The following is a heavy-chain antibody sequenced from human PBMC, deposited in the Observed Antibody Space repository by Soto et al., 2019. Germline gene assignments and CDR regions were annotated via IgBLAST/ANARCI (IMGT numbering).Heavy chain of an antibody. D-gene: IGHD3-22*01. J-gene: IGHJ4*02. Sequence: GGSLRLSCAASGFTFSSYGMHWVRQAPGKGLEWVAVISYDGSNKYYADSVKGRFTISRDNSKNTLYLQMNSLRAEDTAVYYCATETYYYDTNDYWGQGTLVTVSS. V-gene: IGHV3-30*03. CDR2: ISYDGSNK. CDR3: ATETYYYDTNDY. CDR1: GFTFSSYG.